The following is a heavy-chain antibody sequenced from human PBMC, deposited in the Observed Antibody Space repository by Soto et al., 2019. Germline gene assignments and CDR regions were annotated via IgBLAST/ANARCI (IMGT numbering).Heavy chain of an antibody. D-gene: IGHD6-13*01. V-gene: IGHV1-69*13. CDR3: AREWGQQLDVASFDYYYGMDV. CDR1: GGTFSSYV. Sequence: SVKVSCKASGGTFSSYVISWVRQAPGQGLEWMGGIIPIFGTANYAQKFQGRVTITADESTSTAYMELSSLRSEDTAVYYCAREWGQQLDVASFDYYYGMDVWGQGTTVTVSS. CDR2: IIPIFGTA. J-gene: IGHJ6*02.